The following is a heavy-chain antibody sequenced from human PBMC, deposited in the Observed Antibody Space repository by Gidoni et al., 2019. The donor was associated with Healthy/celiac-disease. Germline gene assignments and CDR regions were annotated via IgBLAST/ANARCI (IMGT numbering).Heavy chain of an antibody. CDR2: IYPGDSDT. CDR3: ARHTGNNWNFAFDY. V-gene: IGHV5-51*01. J-gene: IGHJ4*02. D-gene: IGHD1-7*01. CDR1: GYSFTSYW. Sequence: EVPLVPSGPEVKKPGESLRISCQASGYSFTSYWIGWVRQMPGKGLDWLVIIYPGDSDTRYSPSFQGQVTISADKSISTAYLQWSSLKASDTAMYDCARHTGNNWNFAFDYWGQGTLVTVSS.